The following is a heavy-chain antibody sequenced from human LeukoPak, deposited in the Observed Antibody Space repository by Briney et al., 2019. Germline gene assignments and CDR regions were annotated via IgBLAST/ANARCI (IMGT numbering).Heavy chain of an antibody. CDR3: ARTMVRGGGYDY. D-gene: IGHD3-10*01. CDR1: GGSISSSSYY. V-gene: IGHV4-61*05. J-gene: IGHJ4*02. Sequence: PSETLSLTCTVSGGSISSSSYYWSWIRQPPGKGLEWIGYIYYSGSTNYNPSLKSRVTISVDTSKNQFSLRLSSVTAADTAVYYCARTMVRGGGYDYWGQGTLVTVSS. CDR2: IYYSGST.